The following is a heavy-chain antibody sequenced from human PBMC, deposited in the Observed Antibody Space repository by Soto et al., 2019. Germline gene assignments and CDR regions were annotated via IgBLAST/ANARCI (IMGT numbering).Heavy chain of an antibody. CDR3: ARDVGGEATIRY. Sequence: QVQLVQSGAEVKKPGSSVKVSCKASGVSFSNFVISWVRQAPGQGLEWMGGIIPNFGTTNYAQKFQGKVTITADETTRTDYLELSGLTSEDTSGDYCARDVGGEATIRYWGQGTLVTVSS. J-gene: IGHJ4*02. CDR1: GVSFSNFV. V-gene: IGHV1-69*01. CDR2: IIPNFGTT. D-gene: IGHD5-12*01.